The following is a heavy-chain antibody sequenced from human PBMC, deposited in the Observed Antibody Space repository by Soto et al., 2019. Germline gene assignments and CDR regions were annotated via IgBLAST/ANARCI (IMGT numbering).Heavy chain of an antibody. J-gene: IGHJ5*02. CDR2: IKSKSDGGTP. CDR3: TTEVENYYDSSGYQLDH. Sequence: GASVKVSCKASGGTFSSYAISWVRQAPGKGLEWVGRIKSKSDGGTPEYAAPVKGRFTISGDDSKDTLSLQMNSLKIEDTAVYYCTTEVENYYDSSGYQLDHWGQGTLVTVSS. CDR1: GGTFSSYA. V-gene: IGHV3-15*01. D-gene: IGHD3-22*01.